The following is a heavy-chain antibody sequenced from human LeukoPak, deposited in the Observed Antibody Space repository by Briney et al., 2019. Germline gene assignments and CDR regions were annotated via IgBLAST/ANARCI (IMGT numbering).Heavy chain of an antibody. CDR3: ASSLNYYYGMDV. CDR2: IYYSGST. J-gene: IGHJ6*02. Sequence: SETLSLTCTVSGGSISSGGYYWSWIRQHPGKGLEWIGYIYYSGSTNYNPSLKSRVTISVDTSKNQSSLKLSSVTAADTAVYYCASSLNYYYGMDVWGQGTTVTVSS. V-gene: IGHV4-61*08. CDR1: GGSISSGGYY.